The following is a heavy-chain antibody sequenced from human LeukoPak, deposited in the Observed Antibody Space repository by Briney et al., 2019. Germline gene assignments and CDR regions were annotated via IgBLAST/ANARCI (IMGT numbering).Heavy chain of an antibody. CDR3: AREVTMIVVVIRSNAFDI. J-gene: IGHJ3*02. Sequence: GGSLRLSCAASGFTFSSYEMNWVRQAPGKGLEWVSYISSSGSTIYYADSVKGRFTISRDNAKNSLYLQMNSLRAEDTAVYYCAREVTMIVVVIRSNAFDIWGQGTMVTVSS. V-gene: IGHV3-48*03. D-gene: IGHD3-22*01. CDR1: GFTFSSYE. CDR2: ISSSGSTI.